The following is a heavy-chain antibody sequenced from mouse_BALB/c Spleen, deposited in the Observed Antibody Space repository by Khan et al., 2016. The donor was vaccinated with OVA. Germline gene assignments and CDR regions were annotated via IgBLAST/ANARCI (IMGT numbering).Heavy chain of an antibody. V-gene: IGHV1-77*01. D-gene: IGHD1-2*01. Sequence: QVQLKQSGTELARPGASVNLSCKASGYTFTDFYINWVKQRSGQGLEWIGEISPGSGDTYYNEKFKGKATLTADKSSSTAYMQLSSLTSGASAVYFCARRNYFGYTFAYWGQGTLVTVSA. CDR3: ARRNYFGYTFAY. CDR2: ISPGSGDT. CDR1: GYTFTDFY. J-gene: IGHJ3*01.